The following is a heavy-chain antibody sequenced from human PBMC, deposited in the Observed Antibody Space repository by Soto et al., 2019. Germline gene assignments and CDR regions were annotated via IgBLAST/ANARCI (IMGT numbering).Heavy chain of an antibody. CDR3: ATTIGYSYYYYGMDV. D-gene: IGHD5-12*01. CDR2: ISAYNGDT. J-gene: IGHJ6*02. CDR1: GYTLTSYG. V-gene: IGHV1-18*01. Sequence: QVQLVQSGAEVTKPGASVKVSCKASGYTLTSYGISWVRQAPGQGLEWMGWISAYNGDTNYAQSLQGRVTMTTDTSTTTAYMELRSLRSDDTAVYYCATTIGYSYYYYGMDVWGQGTTVTVS.